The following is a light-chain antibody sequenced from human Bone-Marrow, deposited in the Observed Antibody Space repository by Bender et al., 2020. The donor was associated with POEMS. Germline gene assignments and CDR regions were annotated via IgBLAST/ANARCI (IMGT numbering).Light chain of an antibody. CDR3: AAYTSSNALV. J-gene: IGLJ2*01. Sequence: QSVLTQPASVSGSPGQSITISCTGSSSDVGGYNYVSWYQQYPGKAPKLLISDVSNRPSVISHRFSGSKSGNTASLTISWLQDEDEANYYCAAYTSSNALVFGGGTKVTVL. V-gene: IGLV2-14*03. CDR1: SSDVGGYNY. CDR2: DVS.